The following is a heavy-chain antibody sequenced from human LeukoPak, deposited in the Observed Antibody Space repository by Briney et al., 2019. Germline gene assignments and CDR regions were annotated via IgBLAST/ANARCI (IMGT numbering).Heavy chain of an antibody. J-gene: IGHJ4*02. Sequence: SETLSLTCTVSRGSMSSYYWSWIRQPPGKGLEWIGYIYYSGSTNYNPSLKSRVNISVDTSKNQFSLKVTSVTAADTAVYYCARVRVSSSSHPWYFDYWGQGTLAPSPQ. D-gene: IGHD6-19*01. CDR1: RGSMSSYY. CDR2: IYYSGST. CDR3: ARVRVSSSSHPWYFDY. V-gene: IGHV4-59*01.